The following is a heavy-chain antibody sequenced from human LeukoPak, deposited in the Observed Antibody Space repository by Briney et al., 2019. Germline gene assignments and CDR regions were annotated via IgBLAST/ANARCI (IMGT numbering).Heavy chain of an antibody. D-gene: IGHD5-12*01. J-gene: IGHJ4*02. CDR3: ARVGSGYDWDY. V-gene: IGHV4-38-2*02. Sequence: SETLSLTCIVSGFSISSGYFWGCIRQTPRKGLEWIGNIYQTGSTYYNPSLNSRVTLSVDTSKNQFSMRLTAVTAADTAVDYCARVGSGYDWDYWGQGTLVTVSS. CDR1: GFSISSGYF. CDR2: IYQTGST.